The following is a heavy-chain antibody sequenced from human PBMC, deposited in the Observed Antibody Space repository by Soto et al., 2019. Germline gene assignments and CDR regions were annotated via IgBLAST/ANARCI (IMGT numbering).Heavy chain of an antibody. Sequence: SDTLSLTGTVSGGSISSGGYYWSWIRQHPGKGLEWIGYIYYSGSTYYNPSLKSRVTISVDTSKNQFSLKLSSVTAADTAVYYCASSGDYYDSSGLFYGMDVWGQGTTVTVSS. D-gene: IGHD3-22*01. V-gene: IGHV4-31*03. CDR1: GGSISSGGYY. J-gene: IGHJ6*02. CDR3: ASSGDYYDSSGLFYGMDV. CDR2: IYYSGST.